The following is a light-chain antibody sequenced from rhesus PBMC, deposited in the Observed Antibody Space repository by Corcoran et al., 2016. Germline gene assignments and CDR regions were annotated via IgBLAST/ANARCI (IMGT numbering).Light chain of an antibody. J-gene: IGKJ2*01. CDR3: YQHSSGYS. CDR2: GAS. Sequence: TQSPATLSLSPGERATLSCRASQRVGSYLAWYQQQLGQAPRLLIYGASSRATGIPDRFSGRGSGTDLILTISSLEPEDVGVYHCYQHSSGYSFGQGTKVEIK. V-gene: IGKV3-10*01. CDR1: QRVGSY.